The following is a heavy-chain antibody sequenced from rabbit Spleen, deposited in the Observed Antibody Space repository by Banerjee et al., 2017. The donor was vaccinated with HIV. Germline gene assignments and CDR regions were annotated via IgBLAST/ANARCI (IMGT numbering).Heavy chain of an antibody. CDR2: IDTGSRDFT. CDR1: GFDFSAYTF. V-gene: IGHV1S40*01. D-gene: IGHD8-1*01. J-gene: IGHJ6*01. Sequence: LVEYGGDLVQPGAYLTLTCTASGFDFSAYTFMCWVRQAPGKGLEWIACIDTGSRDFTYSASWAKGRFTISKTSSTTVTLQMTSLTVADTATYFCARDTGSSFSSYGMDLGGQGTLVTV. CDR3: ARDTGSSFSSYGMDL.